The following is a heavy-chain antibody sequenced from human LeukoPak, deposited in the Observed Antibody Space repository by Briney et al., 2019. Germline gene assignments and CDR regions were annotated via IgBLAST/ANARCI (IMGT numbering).Heavy chain of an antibody. Sequence: GESMKISCQGSGNSFNNYWISWVRQMPGKGLEWMAIIYAAESETRYSPSFQGQVTLSVDKSISTVYLQWSSLKASDTAVYYCARHLRGLDLWGQGTLVSLSS. CDR1: GNSFNNYW. J-gene: IGHJ5*02. D-gene: IGHD3-10*01. CDR2: IYAAESET. CDR3: ARHLRGLDL. V-gene: IGHV5-51*01.